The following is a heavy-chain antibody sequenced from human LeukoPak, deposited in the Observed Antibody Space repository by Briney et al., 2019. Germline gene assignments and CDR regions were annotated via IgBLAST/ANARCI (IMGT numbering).Heavy chain of an antibody. CDR1: GGTFSSYA. D-gene: IGHD1-7*01. J-gene: IGHJ2*01. CDR2: IIPITEEA. V-gene: IGHV1-69*10. Sequence: RASVKVSCKASGGTFSSYAISWVRQVPGQGLEWVGGIIPITEEANYAQKFQGRVTITADTSTSTAYMELSSLRSEDTALYYCATGTRAAWYFDLWGRGTLVTVSS. CDR3: ATGTRAAWYFDL.